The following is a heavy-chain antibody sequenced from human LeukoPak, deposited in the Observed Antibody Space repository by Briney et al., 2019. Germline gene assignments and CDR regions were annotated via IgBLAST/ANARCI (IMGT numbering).Heavy chain of an antibody. CDR2: IYYSGST. J-gene: IGHJ4*02. V-gene: IGHV4-39*01. Sequence: SGTLSLTCTVSGGSISSSSYYWGWIRQPPGKGLEWIGSIYYSGSTYYNPSLKSRVTISVDTSKNQFSLKLSSVTAADTAVYYCARLGENFDYWGQGALVTVSS. D-gene: IGHD2-21*01. CDR3: ARLGENFDY. CDR1: GGSISSSSYY.